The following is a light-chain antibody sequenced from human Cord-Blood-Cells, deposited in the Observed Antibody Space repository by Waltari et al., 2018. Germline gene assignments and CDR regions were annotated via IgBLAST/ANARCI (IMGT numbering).Light chain of an antibody. CDR2: DVS. CDR1: SSDVGGYNY. CDR3: SSYTSSSTWV. V-gene: IGLV2-14*01. Sequence: QSALTQPASVSGSPGQSITISCTGPSSDVGGYNYVSWYQQHPGKAPKLMIYDVSKRPSGVSNRFSGSKSGNTASLTISWLQAEDEADYYCSSYTSSSTWVFGGGTKLTVL. J-gene: IGLJ3*02.